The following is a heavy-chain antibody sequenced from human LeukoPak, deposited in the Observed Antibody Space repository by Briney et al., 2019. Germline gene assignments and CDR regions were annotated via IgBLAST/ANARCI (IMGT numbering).Heavy chain of an antibody. V-gene: IGHV4-4*02. CDR3: ARDRIVVVPAEGYGMDV. D-gene: IGHD2-2*01. CDR2: IYHSGST. Sequence: PSETLSLTCAVSGGSISSSNWWSWVRQPPGKGLEWIGEIYHSGSTNYNPSLKSRVTISVDKSKNQFSLKLSSVTAADTAVYYCARDRIVVVPAEGYGMDVWGQGTTVTVSS. J-gene: IGHJ6*02. CDR1: GGSISSSNW.